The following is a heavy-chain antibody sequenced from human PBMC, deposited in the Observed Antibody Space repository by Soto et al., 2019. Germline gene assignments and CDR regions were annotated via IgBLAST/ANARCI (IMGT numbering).Heavy chain of an antibody. CDR2: IRSKAYGGTT. D-gene: IGHD6-13*01. V-gene: IGHV3-49*03. CDR3: TRDVAAAGIILFDY. Sequence: PGGSLRLSCTASGFTFGDYAMSWFRQAPGKGLEWVGFIRSKAYGGTTEYAASVKGRFTISRDDSKSIAYLQMNSLKTEDTVVYYCTRDVAAAGIILFDYWGQGTLVTVSS. J-gene: IGHJ4*02. CDR1: GFTFGDYA.